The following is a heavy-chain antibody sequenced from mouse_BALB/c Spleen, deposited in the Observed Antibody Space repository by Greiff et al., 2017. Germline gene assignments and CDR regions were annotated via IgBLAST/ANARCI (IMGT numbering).Heavy chain of an antibody. V-gene: IGHV5-6-5*01. J-gene: IGHJ4*01. CDR1: GFTFRSYA. D-gene: IGHD1-1*01. CDR2: ISSGGST. Sequence: EVQGVESGGGLVKPGGSLKLSCAASGFTFRSYAMSWVRQTPEKRLEWVASISSGGSTYYPDSVKGRFTISRDNARNILYLQMSSLRSEDTAMYYCARDYGSSYYAMDYWGQGTSVTVSS. CDR3: ARDYGSSYYAMDY.